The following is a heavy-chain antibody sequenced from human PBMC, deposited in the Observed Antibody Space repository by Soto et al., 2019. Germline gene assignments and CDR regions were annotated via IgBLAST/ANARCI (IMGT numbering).Heavy chain of an antibody. D-gene: IGHD2-2*01. CDR1: GGTFSIYS. J-gene: IGHJ5*02. CDR2: IIPIFGTA. CDR3: ARFRYCSSTSCYGGWFDP. Sequence: ASVKVSCKASGGTFSIYSISWVRQAPGQGLEWMGGIIPIFGTANYAQKFQGRVTITADESTSTAYMELSSLRSEDTAVYYCARFRYCSSTSCYGGWFDPWGQGTLVTVSS. V-gene: IGHV1-69*13.